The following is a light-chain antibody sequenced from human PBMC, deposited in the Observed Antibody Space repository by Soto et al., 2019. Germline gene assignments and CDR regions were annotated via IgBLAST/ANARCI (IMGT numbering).Light chain of an antibody. CDR3: QKYGISPST. CDR2: GAS. CDR1: QSVSSTY. J-gene: IGKJ3*01. Sequence: IALTQSPVTLSLSPRARATLSCRASQSVSSTYLALYQQKPGQAPRLLIYGASNMATGIPDRFSGSGSGTDFTLTISRLEPEDFAVYYCQKYGISPSTFGPGTNVDIK. V-gene: IGKV3-20*01.